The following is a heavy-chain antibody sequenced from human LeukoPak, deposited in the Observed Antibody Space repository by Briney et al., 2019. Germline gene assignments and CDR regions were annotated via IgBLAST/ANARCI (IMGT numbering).Heavy chain of an antibody. CDR2: IYPGDSET. V-gene: IGHV5-51*01. J-gene: IGHJ4*02. CDR1: GYSFTNYW. CDR3: ARTPGGDYFDQ. D-gene: IGHD3-16*01. Sequence: GESLKISCKGSGYSFTNYWIGWVRQMPGKGLEWMEIIYPGDSETRYSPSFQGQVTISADKSITTAYLQWGSLKASDTAIYYCARTPGGDYFDQWGQGTRVSVSS.